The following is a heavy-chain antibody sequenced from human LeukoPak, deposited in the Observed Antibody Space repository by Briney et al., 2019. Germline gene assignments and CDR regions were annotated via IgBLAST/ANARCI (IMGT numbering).Heavy chain of an antibody. D-gene: IGHD2-2*01. V-gene: IGHV3-7*01. Sequence: GGSLRLSCAASGFTFITYWMTWVRQAPGKGLEWVANIKEDGTDKYYVDSVRGRFTISRDNTKNSVYLQMNSLRAEDTAVYYCVRDIVGFCTSSTCYRLDSWGQGALVSVSS. J-gene: IGHJ4*02. CDR1: GFTFITYW. CDR3: VRDIVGFCTSSTCYRLDS. CDR2: IKEDGTDK.